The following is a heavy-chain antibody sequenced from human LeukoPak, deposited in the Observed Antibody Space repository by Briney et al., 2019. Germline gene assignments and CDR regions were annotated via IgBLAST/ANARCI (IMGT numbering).Heavy chain of an antibody. CDR3: AKDQRGYSGYGPY. CDR1: GFTFSSYA. D-gene: IGHD5-12*01. Sequence: PGGSLRLSCAATGFTFSSYAMSWVRQAPGKGLEWVSAISGSGGSTYYADSVKGRFTISRDNSKNTLYLQMNSLRAEDTAVYYCAKDQRGYSGYGPYWGQGTLVTVSS. V-gene: IGHV3-23*01. J-gene: IGHJ4*02. CDR2: ISGSGGST.